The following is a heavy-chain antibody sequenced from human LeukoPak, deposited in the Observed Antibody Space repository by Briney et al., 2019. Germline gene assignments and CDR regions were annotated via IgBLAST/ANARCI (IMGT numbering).Heavy chain of an antibody. V-gene: IGHV4-34*01. CDR2: INHSGST. CDR3: ARSPYYYDSSGYYTYFDY. D-gene: IGHD3-22*01. Sequence: SETLSLTCAVHGGSFSGYYWSWIRQPPGKGLEWIGEINHSGSTNYNPSLKSRVTISVDTSKNQFSLKLSSVTAADTAVYYCARSPYYYDSSGYYTYFDYWGQGTLVTVSS. J-gene: IGHJ4*02. CDR1: GGSFSGYY.